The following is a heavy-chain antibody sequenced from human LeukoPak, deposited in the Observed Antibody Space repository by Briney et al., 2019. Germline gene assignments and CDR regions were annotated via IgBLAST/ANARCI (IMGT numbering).Heavy chain of an antibody. J-gene: IGHJ3*02. CDR1: GFSVGSYG. CDR2: FRGNGEWT. V-gene: IGHV3-23*01. Sequence: GGSLRLSCAPPGFSVGSYGMSWVRQAPGKGLEWVSTFRGNGEWTYDTDSVKGRFTTSRDKTKNTLYLQMNSLIFEDTALYYCAEDGFNYTSRDNDGFDTWGQGTMVTVSS. CDR3: AEDGFNYTSRDNDGFDT. D-gene: IGHD3-3*01.